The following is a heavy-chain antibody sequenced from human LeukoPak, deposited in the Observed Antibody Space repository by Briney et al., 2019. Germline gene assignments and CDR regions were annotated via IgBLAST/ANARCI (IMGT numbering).Heavy chain of an antibody. CDR3: ARERVGATGDAFDI. CDR1: GRSISSHY. V-gene: IGHV4-59*11. D-gene: IGHD1-26*01. J-gene: IGHJ3*02. CDR2: IYYSGST. Sequence: PSDTLSLTCTVSGRSISSHYWSWIRQPPGKGLEGIGYIYYSGSTNYNPSLKSRVTISVDTSKNQFSLKLSSVTAADTAVYYCARERVGATGDAFDIWGQGTMVTVSS.